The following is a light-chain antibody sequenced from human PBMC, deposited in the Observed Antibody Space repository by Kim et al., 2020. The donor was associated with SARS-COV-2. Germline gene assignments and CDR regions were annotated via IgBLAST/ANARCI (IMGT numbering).Light chain of an antibody. CDR2: VNNDGSH. CDR3: QTWGAGFHWV. Sequence: QPVLTQSPSASASLGASVKLTCTLSSGHTTNAIAWHQQQPGKGPRFLMKVNNDGSHTKGDGIPDRFSGSSSGAERYLTISSLQSEDEADYYCQTWGAGFHWVFGGGTQLTVL. V-gene: IGLV4-69*01. CDR1: SGHTTNA. J-gene: IGLJ3*02.